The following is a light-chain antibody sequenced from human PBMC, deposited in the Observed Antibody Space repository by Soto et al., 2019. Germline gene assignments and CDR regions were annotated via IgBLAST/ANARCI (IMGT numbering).Light chain of an antibody. CDR3: QQSYTSPWT. V-gene: IGKV1-39*01. CDR1: ESIRNY. Sequence: DIQMTQSPSSLSASVGDTVTITCRARESIRNYLSWYQHKPGKAPNVLVYVTSTLQSGVPSRFSGSGSGTNFTRTINTLQPEDFATYYCQQSYTSPWTFGQGTKVYI. J-gene: IGKJ1*01. CDR2: VTS.